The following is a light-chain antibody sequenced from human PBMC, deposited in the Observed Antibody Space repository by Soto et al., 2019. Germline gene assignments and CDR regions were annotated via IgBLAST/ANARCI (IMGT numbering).Light chain of an antibody. CDR3: AAWDDSLSGWV. J-gene: IGLJ3*02. V-gene: IGLV1-47*01. Sequence: QAVVTQTPSASGTPGQRVTISCSGSSSNIGNNYVYWYQHLPGTAPKLLMYRNNQRPSGVPDRFSGSKSGTSASLAISGLRSEDETDYYCAAWDDSLSGWVFGGGTQLTVL. CDR1: SSNIGNNY. CDR2: RNN.